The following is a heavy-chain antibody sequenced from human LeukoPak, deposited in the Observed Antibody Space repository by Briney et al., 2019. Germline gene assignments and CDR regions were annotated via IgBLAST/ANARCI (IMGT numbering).Heavy chain of an antibody. CDR2: INPNSGDT. CDR1: GYTFTGYH. Sequence: GASVKVSCKASGYTFTGYHMHWVRQAPGQGLELMGRINPNSGDTNYAQKFQGRVTMTRDTSISTAYMELSRLRSDDTAVYYCARDYCSSTSCLFDYWGQGTLVTVSS. V-gene: IGHV1-2*06. D-gene: IGHD2-2*01. J-gene: IGHJ4*02. CDR3: ARDYCSSTSCLFDY.